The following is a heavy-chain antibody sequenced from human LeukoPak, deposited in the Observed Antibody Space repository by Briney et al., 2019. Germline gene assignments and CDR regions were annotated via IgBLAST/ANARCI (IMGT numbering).Heavy chain of an antibody. CDR3: AKGVAVAGTPPGGDY. V-gene: IGHV1-24*01. CDR1: GYTLIELS. CDR2: VNPEHGNP. J-gene: IGHJ4*02. D-gene: IGHD6-19*01. Sequence: GASVKVSCKVSGYTLIELSTQWVRQAPGKGLEWMGGVNPEHGNPVYAQKFQGRISMTEDRTTDTAYMELNSLTSEDTAVYYCAKGVAVAGTPPGGDYWGQGTLLTVS.